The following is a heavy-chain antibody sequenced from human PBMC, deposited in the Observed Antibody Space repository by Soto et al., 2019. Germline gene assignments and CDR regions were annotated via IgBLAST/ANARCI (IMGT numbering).Heavy chain of an antibody. CDR1: GGSISSGGYS. CDR2: IYHSGST. Sequence: ILSLTCAVSGGSISSGGYSWSWIRQPPGKGLEWIGYIYHSGSTYYNPSLKSRVTISVDRSKNQFSLKLSSVTAADTAVYYCARDRKRPTRDFYYGMDVWGQGTTVTVSS. V-gene: IGHV4-30-2*01. CDR3: ARDRKRPTRDFYYGMDV. D-gene: IGHD5-12*01. J-gene: IGHJ6*02.